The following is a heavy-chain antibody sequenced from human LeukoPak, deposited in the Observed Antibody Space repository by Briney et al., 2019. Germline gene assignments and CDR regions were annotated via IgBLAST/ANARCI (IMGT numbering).Heavy chain of an antibody. CDR2: IYHSGST. V-gene: IGHV4-38-2*02. J-gene: IGHJ5*02. D-gene: IGHD6-13*01. CDR1: GYSISSGYY. Sequence: SETLSLTCTVSGYSISSGYYWGWIRQPPGKGLEWIGSIYHSGSTYYNPSLKSRVTISVDTSKNQFSLKLSSVTAADTAVYYCARDRLAAGTPNWFDPWGQGTLVTVSS. CDR3: ARDRLAAGTPNWFDP.